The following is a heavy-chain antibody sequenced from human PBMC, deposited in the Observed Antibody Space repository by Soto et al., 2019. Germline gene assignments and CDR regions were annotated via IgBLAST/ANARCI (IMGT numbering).Heavy chain of an antibody. CDR1: GGSFSGYY. CDR3: ARGLGSGWYYSTHDAFDI. CDR2: INHSGST. V-gene: IGHV4-34*01. D-gene: IGHD6-19*01. J-gene: IGHJ3*02. Sequence: PSETLSLTCAVYGGSFSGYYWSWIRQPPGKGLEWIGEINHSGSTNYNPSLKSRVTVSVDTSNNQFSLKLSSVTAADTAVYYCARGLGSGWYYSTHDAFDIWGQGTMVTVSS.